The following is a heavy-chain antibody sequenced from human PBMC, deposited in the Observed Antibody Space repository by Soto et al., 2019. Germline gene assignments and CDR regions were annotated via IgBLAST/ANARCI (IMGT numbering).Heavy chain of an antibody. CDR2: IYATGTT. J-gene: IGHJ5*02. CDR3: VRDGTKTLRDWFDP. Sequence: PSETLSLTCTVSGASISGFYWSWIRKSAGKGLEWIGRIYATGTTDYNPSLKSRVMMSVDTSKKQFSLKLRSVTAADTAVYYCVRDGTKTLRDWFDPWGHGISVTVS. D-gene: IGHD1-1*01. CDR1: GASISGFY. V-gene: IGHV4-4*07.